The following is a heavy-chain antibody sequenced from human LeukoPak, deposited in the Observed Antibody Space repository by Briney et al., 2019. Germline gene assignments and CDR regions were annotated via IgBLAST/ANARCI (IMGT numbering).Heavy chain of an antibody. CDR2: INPNSGGT. D-gene: IGHD1-26*01. V-gene: IGHV1-2*02. CDR1: TYTFTGYY. CDR3: ARDTTTKRAAKSYFDF. J-gene: IGHJ4*02. Sequence: ASVKVSCKASTYTFTGYYMHWVRQAPGQGLEWMGWINPNSGGTNYAQNFQGRVTMTRDTSISTAYMELSRLRSDDTAVYYCARDTTTKRAAKSYFDFWGQGTLVTVSS.